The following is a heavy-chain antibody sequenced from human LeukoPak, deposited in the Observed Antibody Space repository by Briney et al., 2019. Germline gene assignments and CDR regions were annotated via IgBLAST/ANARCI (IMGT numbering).Heavy chain of an antibody. D-gene: IGHD1-1*01. CDR3: ARDWDSRNDYFDP. CDR2: TSAHNDDT. V-gene: IGHV1-18*01. CDR1: GYTFTSYG. Sequence: ASVKVSCKATGYTFTSYGISWVRQAPGQGLEWMGWTSAHNDDTNYAETLQGRLTMTTDISTSTAYMELTSLRSDDTAVYYCARDWDSRNDYFDPWGQGTLVIVSS. J-gene: IGHJ4*02.